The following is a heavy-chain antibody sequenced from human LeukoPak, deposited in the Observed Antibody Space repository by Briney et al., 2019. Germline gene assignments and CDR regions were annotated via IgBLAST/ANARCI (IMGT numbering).Heavy chain of an antibody. CDR1: GFSVSNKY. CDR2: IYTGGGT. Sequence: PGGSLRLSCAASGFSVSNKYMSWVRQAPGKGLEWVSVIYTGGGTYYADSVRGRFTIFRDTSKNTVNLQMNSLRAEDTALYYCAGGQMFTSGGFDDWGQGTLVTVSS. V-gene: IGHV3-53*01. CDR3: AGGQMFTSGGFDD. D-gene: IGHD6-19*01. J-gene: IGHJ4*02.